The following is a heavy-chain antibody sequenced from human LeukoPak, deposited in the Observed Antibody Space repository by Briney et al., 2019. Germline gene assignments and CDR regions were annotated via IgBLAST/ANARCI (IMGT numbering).Heavy chain of an antibody. V-gene: IGHV3-23*01. D-gene: IGHD3-9*01. Sequence: PSETLSLTCTVCGGSISSSSYYWGWIRQPPGKGLEWVSGISPSGGITYYTDSVKGRFTISRDNSKNTQSLQMNSLRAEDTAVYYCAKDDDWGRHKHWGQGTLVTVSS. J-gene: IGHJ1*01. CDR3: AKDDDWGRHKH. CDR2: ISPSGGIT. CDR1: GGSISSSSYY.